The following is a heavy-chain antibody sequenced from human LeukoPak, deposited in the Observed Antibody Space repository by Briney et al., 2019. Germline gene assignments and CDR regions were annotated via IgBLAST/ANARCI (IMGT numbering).Heavy chain of an antibody. D-gene: IGHD1-14*01. V-gene: IGHV3-49*04. CDR2: IRSKAYGGTT. Sequence: GGSLRLSCTASGFTFGDYAMSWVRQAPGKGLEWGGFIRSKAYGGTTEYAASVKGRFTISRDDSKSIAYLQMNSLKTEDTAVYFCTRDLGIDWGQGTLVTVSS. J-gene: IGHJ4*02. CDR3: TRDLGID. CDR1: GFTFGDYA.